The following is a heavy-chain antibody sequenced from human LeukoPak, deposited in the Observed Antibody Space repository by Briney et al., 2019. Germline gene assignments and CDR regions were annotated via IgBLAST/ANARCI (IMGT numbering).Heavy chain of an antibody. V-gene: IGHV1-69*13. CDR1: GGTFSSYA. CDR3: ARRIYGSGTYYFDY. Sequence: GASVKVTGKASGGTFSSYAISWVRQAPGQGLEWMGGIIPIFGTANYAQKFQGRVTITADESTSTAYMELSSLRSEDTAVYYCARRIYGSGTYYFDYWGQGTLVTVSS. J-gene: IGHJ4*02. CDR2: IIPIFGTA. D-gene: IGHD3-10*01.